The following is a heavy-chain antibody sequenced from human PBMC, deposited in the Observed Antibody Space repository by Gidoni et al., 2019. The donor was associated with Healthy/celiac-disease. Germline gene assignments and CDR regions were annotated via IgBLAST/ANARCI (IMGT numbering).Heavy chain of an antibody. CDR2: RCYDGSNK. Sequence: QVQLVESGGGVVQPGRSLRLSCAASGLTFSSSGMHWVRQAPGKGLEWVAVRCYDGSNKYSADSVKGRFTISRDNSKNTLYLQMNSLRAEDTAVYYCAREEPTMVRGVIIGYYYYGMDVWGQGTTVTVSS. CDR1: GLTFSSSG. D-gene: IGHD3-10*01. CDR3: AREEPTMVRGVIIGYYYYGMDV. V-gene: IGHV3-33*01. J-gene: IGHJ6*02.